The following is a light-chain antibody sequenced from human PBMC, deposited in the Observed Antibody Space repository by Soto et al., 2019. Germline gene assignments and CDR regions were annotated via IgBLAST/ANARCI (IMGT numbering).Light chain of an antibody. CDR3: TKNNSYSAT. J-gene: IGKJ2*01. V-gene: IGKV1-5*03. CDR2: KAS. Sequence: DIQMTQSPSTLSASVGDRVTITCRASQSISSWLAWYQQNPGKAPNLLIYKASSLESGVPSRFSGSGSGTEVPPAISSLQPDDLAIYHCTKNNSYSATFGQGTKLEIK. CDR1: QSISSW.